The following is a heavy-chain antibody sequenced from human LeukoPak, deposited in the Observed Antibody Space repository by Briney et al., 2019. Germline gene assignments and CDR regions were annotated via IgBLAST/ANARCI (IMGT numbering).Heavy chain of an antibody. CDR1: GYTFINYG. D-gene: IGHD1-26*01. J-gene: IGHJ4*02. CDR3: GRDLGGRSGY. Sequence: ASVKVSCKASGYTFINYGFSWVRQAPGQGLEWMGWISTYNGNTNYAQKLQGRVTMTTDTSTRTAYMELRSLRSDDTAVYYCGRDLGGRSGYWGQGTLVTVSS. V-gene: IGHV1-18*01. CDR2: ISTYNGNT.